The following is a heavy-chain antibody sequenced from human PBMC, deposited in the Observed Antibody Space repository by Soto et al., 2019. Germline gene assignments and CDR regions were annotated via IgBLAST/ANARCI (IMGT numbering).Heavy chain of an antibody. CDR2: INPSGGST. D-gene: IGHD2-2*01. CDR1: GYTFTSYY. CDR3: ARALEYCSSTSCPTYDAFDI. J-gene: IGHJ3*02. V-gene: IGHV1-46*03. Sequence: GASVKVSCKASGYTFTSYYMHWVRQAPGQGLEWMGIINPSGGSTSYAQKFQGRVTMTRDTSTSTVYMELSSLRSEDTAVYYCARALEYCSSTSCPTYDAFDIWGQGTMVTVSS.